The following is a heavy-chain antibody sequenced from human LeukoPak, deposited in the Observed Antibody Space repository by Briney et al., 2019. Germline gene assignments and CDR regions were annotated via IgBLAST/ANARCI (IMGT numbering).Heavy chain of an antibody. Sequence: SETLSLTCTVSGGSISSYYWSWIRQPPGKGLEWIGYIYYSGSTNYNPSLKSRVTISVDTSKNQSSLRLSSVTAVDTAVYFCARDIYGAFDIWGQGTMVTVSS. V-gene: IGHV4-59*01. CDR1: GGSISSYY. D-gene: IGHD4-17*01. J-gene: IGHJ3*02. CDR2: IYYSGST. CDR3: ARDIYGAFDI.